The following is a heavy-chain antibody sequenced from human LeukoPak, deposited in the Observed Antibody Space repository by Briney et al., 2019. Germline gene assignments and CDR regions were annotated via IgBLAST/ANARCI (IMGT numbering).Heavy chain of an antibody. D-gene: IGHD3/OR15-3a*01. V-gene: IGHV3-23*01. Sequence: GGSLRLSCAASGFTFSSYAMSWVRQAPGKGLEWVSAISGSGGSTYYADSVKGRFTMSRDNSKNTLYLQMNSLRAEDTAIYYCAKSGTGYYTYFDYWGQGTLVTVSS. CDR3: AKSGTGYYTYFDY. CDR1: GFTFSSYA. J-gene: IGHJ4*02. CDR2: ISGSGGST.